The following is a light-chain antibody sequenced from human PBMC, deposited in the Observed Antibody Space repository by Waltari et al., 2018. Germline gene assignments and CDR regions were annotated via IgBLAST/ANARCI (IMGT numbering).Light chain of an antibody. CDR1: SSDIGGYVY. CDR3: CSYTNSGTRV. J-gene: IGLJ1*01. V-gene: IGLV2-14*03. Sequence: QSPLTQPASVSASPGQSITIPCTGTSSDIGGYVYASWYQQHPGRAPKLIIYEVANRPSGISSRSAGSKSGNTASLTISGLQPEDEADYYCCSYTNSGTRVFGTGTKVTVL. CDR2: EVA.